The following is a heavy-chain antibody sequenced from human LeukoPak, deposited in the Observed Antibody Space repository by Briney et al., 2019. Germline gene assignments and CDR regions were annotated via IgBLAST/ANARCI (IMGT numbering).Heavy chain of an antibody. CDR3: AKDMYYYDSSGYSFDY. CDR1: GFTFSSYW. Sequence: GGSLRLSCAASGFTFSSYWMSWVRQAPGKGLEWVAVISYDGSNKYYADSVKGRFTISRDNSKNTLYLQMNSLRAEDTAVYYCAKDMYYYDSSGYSFDYWGQGTLVTVSS. V-gene: IGHV3-30*18. J-gene: IGHJ4*02. CDR2: ISYDGSNK. D-gene: IGHD3-22*01.